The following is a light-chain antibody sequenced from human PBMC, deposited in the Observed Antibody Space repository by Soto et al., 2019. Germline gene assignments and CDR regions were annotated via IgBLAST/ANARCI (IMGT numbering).Light chain of an antibody. Sequence: SYELTQPPSVSVSPGQTASITCSGEKLGDKYVSWYQQNRGQSPVLVIYQDNKWPSGIPERFSGSNSGNKATLTISVTQAIDEATYYCQAWDSSTAVFGGGTQLTVL. J-gene: IGLJ3*02. CDR1: KLGDKY. CDR2: QDN. V-gene: IGLV3-1*01. CDR3: QAWDSSTAV.